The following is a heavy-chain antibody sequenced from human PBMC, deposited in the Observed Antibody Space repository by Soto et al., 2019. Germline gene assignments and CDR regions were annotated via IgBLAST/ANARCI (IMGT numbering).Heavy chain of an antibody. V-gene: IGHV4-30-4*01. J-gene: IGHJ4*02. CDR1: GGSISSGDYY. D-gene: IGHD3-10*01. Sequence: QVQLQESGPGLVKPSQTLSLTCTVSGGSISSGDYYWSWIRQPPGKGLEWIGYIYYSGSTYYNPSLKSRVTRSVDTSKNQFSLKLSSVTAADTAVYYCARFGRTYYYGSGSQYFDYWGQGTLVTVSS. CDR2: IYYSGST. CDR3: ARFGRTYYYGSGSQYFDY.